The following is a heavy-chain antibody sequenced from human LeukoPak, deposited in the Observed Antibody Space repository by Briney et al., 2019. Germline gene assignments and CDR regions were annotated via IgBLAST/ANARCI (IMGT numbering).Heavy chain of an antibody. V-gene: IGHV3-30*18. CDR1: GFTFSSYG. J-gene: IGHJ4*02. D-gene: IGHD6-19*01. CDR3: AKRPYSSGWRGPYDY. CDR2: ISYDGSNK. Sequence: GGSLRLSCAASGFTFSSYGMHWVRQAPGKGPEWVAVISYDGSNKYYADSVKGRFTISRDNSKNTLYLQMNSLRAEDTAVYYCAKRPYSSGWRGPYDYWGQGTLVTVSS.